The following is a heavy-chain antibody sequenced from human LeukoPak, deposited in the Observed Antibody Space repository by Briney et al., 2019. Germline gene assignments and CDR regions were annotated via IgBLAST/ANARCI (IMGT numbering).Heavy chain of an antibody. CDR2: ISSSSSYI. J-gene: IGHJ5*02. CDR1: GFTFSSYG. CDR3: ARGLSYYYGSGQDGGWYNWFDP. V-gene: IGHV3-21*01. Sequence: GGSLRLSCAASGFTFSSYGMNWVRQAPGKGLEWVSSISSSSSYIYYADSVKGRFTISRDNAKNSLYLQMNSLRAEDTAVYYCARGLSYYYGSGQDGGWYNWFDPWGQGTLVTVSS. D-gene: IGHD3-10*01.